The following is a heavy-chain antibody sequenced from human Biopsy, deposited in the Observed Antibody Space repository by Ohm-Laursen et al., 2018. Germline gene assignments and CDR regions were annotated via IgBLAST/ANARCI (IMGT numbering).Heavy chain of an antibody. J-gene: IGHJ5*02. Sequence: SLSLSCTASGFTFSSYAMYWVRQAPGVGLEWVSSIGSWGSDVYYAASVMGRFTSSRDNARNSLYLQMDSLRVEDTAVYYCAREAALNYSDSWYETWFDPWGQGTLVTVSS. CDR3: AREAALNYSDSWYETWFDP. D-gene: IGHD6-13*01. V-gene: IGHV3-21*06. CDR1: GFTFSSYA. CDR2: IGSWGSDV.